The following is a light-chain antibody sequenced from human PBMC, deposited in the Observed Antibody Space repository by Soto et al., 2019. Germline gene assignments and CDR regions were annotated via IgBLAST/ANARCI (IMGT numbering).Light chain of an antibody. J-gene: IGLJ1*01. CDR1: SSDVGGYNY. CDR3: SSYTSSSTLLYV. CDR2: DVS. V-gene: IGLV2-14*01. Sequence: QSALTQPASVSGSPGQSITISCTGNSSDVGGYNYASWYQQHPGKAPKLMIYDVSNRPSGVSNRFSGSKSGNTASLTISGLQAEDEADYYCSSYTSSSTLLYVFGTGTKLTVL.